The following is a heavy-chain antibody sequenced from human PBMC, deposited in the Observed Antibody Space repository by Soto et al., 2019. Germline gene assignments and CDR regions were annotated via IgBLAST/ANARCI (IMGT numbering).Heavy chain of an antibody. CDR3: AKVGLRGGYYYYGMDV. D-gene: IGHD3-16*01. CDR1: GYTFTSYG. CDR2: ISAYNGNT. Sequence: ASVKVSCKASGYTFTSYGISWVRQAPGQGLEWMGWISAYNGNTNYAQKLQGRVTMTTDTSTNTAYMELRSLRSDDTAVYYCAKVGLRGGYYYYGMDVWGQGTTVTVSS. J-gene: IGHJ6*02. V-gene: IGHV1-18*01.